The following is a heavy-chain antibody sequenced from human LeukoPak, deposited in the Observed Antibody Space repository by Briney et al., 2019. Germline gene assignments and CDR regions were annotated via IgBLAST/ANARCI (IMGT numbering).Heavy chain of an antibody. CDR3: ARDGGWNRFDY. V-gene: IGHV3-7*03. J-gene: IGHJ4*02. CDR1: GVRFSSSW. D-gene: IGHD1-1*01. Sequence: GGSLRLSCAAAGVRFSSSWMTWVRQAPGKGLEWVANIKEDGSQKNYVGSVKGRFTISRDNAKNSLYLQMNSLRVEDTAVYYCARDGGWNRFDYWGQGTLVTVSS. CDR2: IKEDGSQK.